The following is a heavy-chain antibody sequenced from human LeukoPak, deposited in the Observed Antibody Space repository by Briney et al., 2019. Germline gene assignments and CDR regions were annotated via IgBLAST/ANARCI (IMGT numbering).Heavy chain of an antibody. CDR2: ISSSGSTI. CDR3: ARDGLYGSRGNWFDP. CDR1: GFTFSSYE. Sequence: GGSLRLSCAASGFTFSSYEMNWVRQAPGKGLEWVSYISSSGSTIYYADSVKGRFTISRDNAKNSLCLQMNSLRAEDTAVYYCARDGLYGSRGNWFDPWGQGTLVTVSS. J-gene: IGHJ5*02. V-gene: IGHV3-48*03. D-gene: IGHD3-10*01.